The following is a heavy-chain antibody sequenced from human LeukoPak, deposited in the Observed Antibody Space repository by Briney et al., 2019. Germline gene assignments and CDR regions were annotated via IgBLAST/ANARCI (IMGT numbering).Heavy chain of an antibody. V-gene: IGHV4-59*08. CDR3: ARHTDIAPLSSLRY. CDR1: GGSISSYY. CDR2: IYYSGST. D-gene: IGHD6-13*01. Sequence: SETLSLTCTVSGGSISSYYWSWIRQTPGKGLEWIGDIYYSGSTNYNPSLKSRVTISVDTSKNQFSLKLSSVTAADTAVYYCARHTDIAPLSSLRYWGQGTLSPSPQ. J-gene: IGHJ4*02.